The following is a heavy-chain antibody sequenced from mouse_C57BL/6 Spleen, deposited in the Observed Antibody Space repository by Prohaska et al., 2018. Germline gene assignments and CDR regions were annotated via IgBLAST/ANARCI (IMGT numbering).Heavy chain of an antibody. Sequence: EVKLEESGGGLVQPGGSMKLSCVASGFTFSNYWMNWVRQSPEKGLEWVAQIRLKSEKYATHYSESVKERFTNSRDDSKSSVYLQMNNLRAEDTGSYYCTAAAGRCDYWGQGTTLTVSS. CDR3: TAAAGRCDY. V-gene: IGHV6-3*01. D-gene: IGHD4-1*01. J-gene: IGHJ2*01. CDR2: IRLKSEKYAT. CDR1: GFTFSNYW.